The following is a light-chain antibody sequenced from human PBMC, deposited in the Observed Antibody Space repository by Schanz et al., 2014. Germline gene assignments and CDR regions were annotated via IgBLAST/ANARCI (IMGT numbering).Light chain of an antibody. V-gene: IGLV2-14*02. CDR3: SSYTSSSTLLV. CDR2: EGS. Sequence: QSALTQPASVSGSPGQSITISCTGTSSDVGSYNLVSWYQQHPGKAPKLMIYEGSKRPSGVSNRISGSKSGNTASLTISGLQAEDEADYYCSSYTSSSTLLVFGGGTKLTVL. J-gene: IGLJ3*02. CDR1: SSDVGSYNL.